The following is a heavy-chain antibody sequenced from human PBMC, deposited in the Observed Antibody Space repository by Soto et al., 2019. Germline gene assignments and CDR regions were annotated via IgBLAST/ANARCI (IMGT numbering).Heavy chain of an antibody. J-gene: IGHJ6*02. V-gene: IGHV1-69*06. CDR1: GGTFSSYA. CDR2: IIPIFGTA. Sequence: SVKVSCKASGGTFSSYAISWVRQAPGQGLEWMGGIIPIFGTANYAQKFRGRVTITADKSTSTAYMELSSLRSEDTAVYYCATHLLPATDSWSGFYGMDVWGQGTTVTVS. D-gene: IGHD3-3*01. CDR3: ATHLLPATDSWSGFYGMDV.